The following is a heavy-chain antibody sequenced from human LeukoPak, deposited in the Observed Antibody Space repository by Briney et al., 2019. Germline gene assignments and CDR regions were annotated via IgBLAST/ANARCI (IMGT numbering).Heavy chain of an antibody. J-gene: IGHJ4*02. Sequence: SQTLSLTCAISGDSVSSNSAALNWIRQSPSRGLEWLGRTYYRSKWYNDYAVSVKSRITINPDTSKNQFSLQLNSVTPEDTAVYYCAREDYYDSSGYYSYWGQGTLVTVSS. CDR2: TYYRSKWYN. CDR3: AREDYYDSSGYYSY. CDR1: GDSVSSNSAA. V-gene: IGHV6-1*01. D-gene: IGHD3-22*01.